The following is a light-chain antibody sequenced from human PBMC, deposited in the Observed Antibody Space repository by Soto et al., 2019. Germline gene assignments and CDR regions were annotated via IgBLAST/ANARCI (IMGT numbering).Light chain of an antibody. V-gene: IGKV3-20*01. J-gene: IGKJ4*01. CDR2: GAS. Sequence: EIVLTQSPCTLSLSPGERATISCRASQSVSSSYLAWYQQKPGQAPRLLIYGASSRAPGIPDRFSGSGSGTDFTLTISRLEPEDFAVYYCQQYDNSPLTFGGGTKVEIK. CDR1: QSVSSSY. CDR3: QQYDNSPLT.